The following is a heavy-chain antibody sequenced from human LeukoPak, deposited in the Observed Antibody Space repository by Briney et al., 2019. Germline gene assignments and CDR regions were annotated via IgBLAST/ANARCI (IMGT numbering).Heavy chain of an antibody. V-gene: IGHV3-21*01. Sequence: GGSLRLSCAASGFTFSSYSMNWVRQAPGKGLEWVSSISSTSSYIYYADSVKGRFTVSRDNAKNSLYLQMNSLRAEDTAVYYCAKAGRDSHFDYWGQGTLVTASS. CDR2: ISSTSSYI. CDR1: GFTFSSYS. J-gene: IGHJ4*02. CDR3: AKAGRDSHFDY. D-gene: IGHD3/OR15-3a*01.